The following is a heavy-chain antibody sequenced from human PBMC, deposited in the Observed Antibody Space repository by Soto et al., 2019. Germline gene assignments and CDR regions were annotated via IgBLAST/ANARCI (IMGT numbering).Heavy chain of an antibody. Sequence: QVQLQQWGAGLLKPSETLSLTCAVYGGSLSGYYGNWIRQSPGKGLEWIGEINHSGSTNYNPSLKSRVTISIDTSKTQFPLKLSAVTAADTAVYYCARTRNLDVWGQGTTVIVSS. CDR3: ARTRNLDV. CDR1: GGSLSGYY. J-gene: IGHJ6*02. CDR2: INHSGST. D-gene: IGHD1-1*01. V-gene: IGHV4-34*01.